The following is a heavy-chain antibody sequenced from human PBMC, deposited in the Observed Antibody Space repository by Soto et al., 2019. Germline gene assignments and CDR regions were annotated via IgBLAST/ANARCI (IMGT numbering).Heavy chain of an antibody. CDR3: ASGVEGRGDCIDY. J-gene: IGHJ4*02. D-gene: IGHD2-21*02. Sequence: QVQLQESGPGLVKPSQTLSLTCTVSGGSISSGGYYWSWIRQHPGKGLEWIGYIYYSGSTYYNPFLKSRVTISVDTSKNQFSLKLSSVTAADTAVYYCASGVEGRGDCIDYWGQGTLVTVSS. CDR1: GGSISSGGYY. V-gene: IGHV4-31*03. CDR2: IYYSGST.